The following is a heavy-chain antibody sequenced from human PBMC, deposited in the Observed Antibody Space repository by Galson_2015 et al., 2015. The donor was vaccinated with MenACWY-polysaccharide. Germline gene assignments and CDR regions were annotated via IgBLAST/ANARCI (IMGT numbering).Heavy chain of an antibody. V-gene: IGHV3-30*18. CDR1: GFPFSTHG. J-gene: IGHJ4*02. D-gene: IGHD1-7*01. CDR2: ISYDGRNE. CDR3: AKGSRKNLAPDNDY. Sequence: SLRLSCAASGFPFSTHGMHWVRQAPGKGLEWLEVISYDGRNEYYADSVKGRFTISRDNSKYTLYLQMSSLRAEDTAVYYGAKGSRKNLAPDNDYWGQGTLVTVSS.